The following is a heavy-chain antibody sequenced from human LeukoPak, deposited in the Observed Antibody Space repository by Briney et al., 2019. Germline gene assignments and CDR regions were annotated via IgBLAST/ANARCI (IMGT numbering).Heavy chain of an antibody. J-gene: IGHJ5*02. CDR2: MNPNSGNT. Sequence: ASVTVSCTASGYTFTSYDINWVRQATGQGLEWMGWMNPNSGNTGYAQKFQGRVTMTRNTSISTAYMELSSLRSEDTAVYYCARDVGYCSGGSCWRGGNWFDPWGQGTLVTVSS. D-gene: IGHD2-15*01. V-gene: IGHV1-8*01. CDR3: ARDVGYCSGGSCWRGGNWFDP. CDR1: GYTFTSYD.